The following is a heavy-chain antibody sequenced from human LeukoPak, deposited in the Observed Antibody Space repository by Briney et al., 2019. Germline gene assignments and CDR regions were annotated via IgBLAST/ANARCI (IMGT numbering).Heavy chain of an antibody. Sequence: PGESLKISCKASRYSFSGYWIAWVRQMPGKGLEWMGIIFPGDSDTRYSPSFQGQVTISADKATSTVYLQWRTLRASDSAMYYCARQPGSGAWGQGTLVTVSS. CDR1: RYSFSGYW. V-gene: IGHV5-51*01. CDR3: ARQPGSGA. D-gene: IGHD1-14*01. J-gene: IGHJ5*02. CDR2: IFPGDSDT.